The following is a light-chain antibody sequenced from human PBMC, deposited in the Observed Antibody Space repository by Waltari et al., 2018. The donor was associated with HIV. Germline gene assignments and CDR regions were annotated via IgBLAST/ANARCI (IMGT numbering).Light chain of an antibody. CDR1: SSNMGNNV. J-gene: IGLJ3*02. CDR3: AAWDDSLSVPWV. V-gene: IGLV1-47*01. Sequence: QSVLTQPASASGTPGQRVTFPCSGSSSNMGNNVLYLYQQLPGTAPKLFIYRNNQRPSGVPDRFSGSKSGTSASLAISGLRSEDEADYYCAAWDDSLSVPWVFGGGTKLTVL. CDR2: RNN.